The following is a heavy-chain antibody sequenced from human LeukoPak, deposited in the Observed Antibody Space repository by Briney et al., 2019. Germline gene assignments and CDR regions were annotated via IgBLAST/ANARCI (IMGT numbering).Heavy chain of an antibody. CDR3: AGGRVIYYDSETDGDY. V-gene: IGHV4-59*01. J-gene: IGHJ4*02. CDR1: GGSISSYY. Sequence: SETLSLTCTVSGGSISSYYWSWIRQPPGKGLEWIGYIYYSGSTNYNPSLKSRVTISVDTSKNQFSLKLSSVTAADTAVYYCAGGRVIYYDSETDGDYWGQGTLVTVSS. D-gene: IGHD3-22*01. CDR2: IYYSGST.